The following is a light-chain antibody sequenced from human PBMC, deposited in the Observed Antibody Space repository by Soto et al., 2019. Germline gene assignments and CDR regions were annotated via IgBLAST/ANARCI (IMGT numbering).Light chain of an antibody. CDR1: QNIYSN. J-gene: IGKJ1*01. Sequence: IVITQSPATLSVSPGERATLSCRASQNIYSNVAWYQQRPGQAPRLLIYRASTRAPGIPARFSGSGSGTEFTLTISSLQSEDFTVYSCLQYHNLWAFGQGTKVDNK. V-gene: IGKV3-15*01. CDR3: LQYHNLWA. CDR2: RAS.